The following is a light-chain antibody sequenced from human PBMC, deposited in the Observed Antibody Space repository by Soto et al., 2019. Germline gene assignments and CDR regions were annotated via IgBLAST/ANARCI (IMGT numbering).Light chain of an antibody. CDR3: CPYGGGRTPLG. CDR2: DVS. CDR1: RSDVGGYKY. Sequence: QSALTQPRSVSGSPGQSVTISCTGSRSDVGGYKYVSWYQQHPGKAPKLMIYDVSKRPSGVPGRFSGSKSGNTASLTISGLQAEDEADYYCCPYGGGRTPLGFGGGTKLTVL. V-gene: IGLV2-11*01. J-gene: IGLJ2*01.